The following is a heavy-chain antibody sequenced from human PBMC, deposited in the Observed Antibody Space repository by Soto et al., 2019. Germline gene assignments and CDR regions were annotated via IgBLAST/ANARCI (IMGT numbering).Heavy chain of an antibody. D-gene: IGHD3-22*01. CDR1: GFTFSSYA. CDR3: AKDLDYYDSSGPYYYGIDV. Sequence: GALRRSCAASGFTFSSYAMSWVRQAPGKGLEWVSAISGSGGSTYYADSVKGRFTISRDNSKNTLYLQMSSLRAEDTAVYYCAKDLDYYDSSGPYYYGIDVWGQGTTVTVSS. CDR2: ISGSGGST. J-gene: IGHJ6*02. V-gene: IGHV3-23*01.